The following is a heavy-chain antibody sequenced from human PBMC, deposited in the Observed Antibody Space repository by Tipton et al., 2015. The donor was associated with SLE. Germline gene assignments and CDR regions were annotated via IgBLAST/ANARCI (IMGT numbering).Heavy chain of an antibody. CDR1: GGSFSGYY. J-gene: IGHJ6*04. V-gene: IGHV4-34*01. D-gene: IGHD1-1*01. Sequence: TLSLTCAVYGGSFSGYYWSWIRQPPGKGLEWIGESNPSGNTNYNPSLKSRVTISVDTSKNQLSLKLTSVTAADTALYFCARENWSFSHMDVWGIGTTVTVSS. CDR3: ARENWSFSHMDV. CDR2: SNPSGNT.